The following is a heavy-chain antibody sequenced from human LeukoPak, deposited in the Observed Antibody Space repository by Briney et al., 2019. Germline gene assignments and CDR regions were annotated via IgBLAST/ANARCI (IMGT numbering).Heavy chain of an antibody. Sequence: PGGSLILSCAASGFTFSSYAMHWVRQAPGKGLEWVAVIWYDETYKYYADSVKGRFTISRDNSKNTLYLQMNSLRAEDTALYYCAKDPHGSYGPRYFFDSWGQGTLVTVSS. J-gene: IGHJ4*02. CDR2: IWYDETYK. CDR1: GFTFSSYA. V-gene: IGHV3-33*06. CDR3: AKDPHGSYGPRYFFDS. D-gene: IGHD5-18*01.